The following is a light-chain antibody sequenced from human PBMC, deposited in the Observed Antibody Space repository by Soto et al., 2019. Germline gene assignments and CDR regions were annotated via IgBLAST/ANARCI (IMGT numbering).Light chain of an antibody. CDR1: SSDVGAYNY. J-gene: IGLJ2*01. CDR3: GTYTGSNTLL. V-gene: IGLV2-14*01. CDR2: EVS. Sequence: QSALTQPASVSGSPGQSITISCTGTSSDVGAYNYVSWYQQYPGKAPKLMIYEVSNRPSGVSNRLSGSKSGNTASLTISGLQAEDEADYYCGTYTGSNTLLFGGGTKLTVL.